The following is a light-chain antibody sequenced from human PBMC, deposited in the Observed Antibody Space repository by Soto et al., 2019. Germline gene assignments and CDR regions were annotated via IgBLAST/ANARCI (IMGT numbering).Light chain of an antibody. CDR2: GTS. J-gene: IGKJ1*01. CDR3: QQYGNLPWT. Sequence: DIVLTQSPGTLSLSPGERATLSCRAGQSSSKYLAWYQQKPGQAPRVLIYGTSSRATGIPDRFSGSGSGTDFTLTISRLEPEDFAVYYCQQYGNLPWTFGQGTKVEIK. CDR1: QSSSKY. V-gene: IGKV3-20*01.